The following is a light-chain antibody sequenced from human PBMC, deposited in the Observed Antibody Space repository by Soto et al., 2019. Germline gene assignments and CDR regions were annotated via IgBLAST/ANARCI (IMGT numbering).Light chain of an antibody. V-gene: IGLV2-23*02. CDR1: SSDVGSYNL. J-gene: IGLJ1*01. CDR2: EVS. Sequence: QSLLTQPASVSGSPGQSITISCAGTSSDVGSYNLVSWYQQHPGKASKLMIYEVSKRPSGVSNRFSGSKSGNTASLTISGLQAEDEADYYCCSYAGSIVFGIGTKDTVL. CDR3: CSYAGSIV.